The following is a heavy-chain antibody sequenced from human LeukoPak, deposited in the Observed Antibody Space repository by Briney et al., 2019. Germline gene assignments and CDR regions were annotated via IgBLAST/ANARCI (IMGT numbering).Heavy chain of an antibody. D-gene: IGHD6-19*01. CDR2: IRYDGSNK. CDR1: GFTFSSYA. V-gene: IGHV3-30*02. Sequence: QPGGSLRLSCAASGFTFSSYAMSWVRQAPGKGLEWVAFIRYDGSNKYYADSVKGRFTISRDNSKNTLYLQMNSLRAEDTAVYYCAKDVVGQQWPENYWGQGTLVTVSS. J-gene: IGHJ4*02. CDR3: AKDVVGQQWPENY.